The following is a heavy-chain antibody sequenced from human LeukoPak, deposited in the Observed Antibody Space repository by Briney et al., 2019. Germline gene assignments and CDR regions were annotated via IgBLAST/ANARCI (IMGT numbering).Heavy chain of an antibody. V-gene: IGHV3-23*01. D-gene: IGHD2-2*01. CDR2: ISGNGGTT. Sequence: GGSLRLSCAASGFTFSSYAMSWVRQAPGKGLEWVSGISGNGGTTYYADSVKGRFTISRDNSKNTLYLQINTLRPEDTAMYYCAKAIVAGAPGRFDYWGQGTLVTVSS. CDR1: GFTFSSYA. CDR3: AKAIVAGAPGRFDY. J-gene: IGHJ4*02.